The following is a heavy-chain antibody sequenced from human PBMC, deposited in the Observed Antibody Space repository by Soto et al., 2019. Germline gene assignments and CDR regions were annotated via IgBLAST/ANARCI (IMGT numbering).Heavy chain of an antibody. J-gene: IGHJ4*02. CDR1: GDTFSSYS. D-gene: IGHD6-13*01. V-gene: IGHV1-69*13. CDR2: IIPIFGTA. CDR3: AKDLESGIAAIDY. Sequence: SSVKVSCKASGDTFSSYSITWVRQAPGQGLEWMGGIIPIFGTANYAQKFQGRVTVTADESTSTAYMELSSLRSEDTAVYYCAKDLESGIAAIDYWGQGTLVTVSS.